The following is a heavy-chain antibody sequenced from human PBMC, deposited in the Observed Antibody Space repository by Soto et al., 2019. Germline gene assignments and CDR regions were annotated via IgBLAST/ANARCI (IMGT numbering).Heavy chain of an antibody. CDR2: ISGGGDRT. D-gene: IGHD2-2*01. CDR1: GFTFINYA. CDR3: ARKVLGSTSRPDWWYFDL. Sequence: EVQLLESGGGLVQPGGSLRLSCVGSGFTFINYAMIWVRQTPGKGLEWVSGISGGGDRTFDADSVKGRFTISRDNSKNTVNLQMNSLRADDTAVYYCARKVLGSTSRPDWWYFDLWGRGTLVTVSS. J-gene: IGHJ2*01. V-gene: IGHV3-23*01.